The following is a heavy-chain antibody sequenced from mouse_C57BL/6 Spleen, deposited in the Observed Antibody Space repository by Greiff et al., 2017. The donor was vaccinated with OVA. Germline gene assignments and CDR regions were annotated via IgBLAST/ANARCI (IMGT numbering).Heavy chain of an antibody. D-gene: IGHD2-1*01. J-gene: IGHJ4*01. Sequence: VQLKQSGTVLARPGASVKMSCKTSGYTFTSYWMHWVKQRPGQGLEWIGAIYPGNSDTSYNQKFKGKAKLTAVTSASTAYMELSSLTNEDSAVYYCTIYYGNFYAMDYWGQGTSVTVSS. CDR3: TIYYGNFYAMDY. V-gene: IGHV1-5*01. CDR1: GYTFTSYW. CDR2: IYPGNSDT.